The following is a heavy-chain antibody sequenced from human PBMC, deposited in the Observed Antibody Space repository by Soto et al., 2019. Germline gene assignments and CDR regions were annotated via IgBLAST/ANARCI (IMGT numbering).Heavy chain of an antibody. CDR2: INHSGST. D-gene: IGHD2-15*01. CDR1: GGSFSGYY. Sequence: PSDTLSLTCAVYGGSFSGYYWSWIRQPPGKGLEWIGEINHSGSTNYNPSLKSRVTISVDTSKNQFSLKLSSVTAADTAVYYCARGLGVVAAYYYMDVWGKGTTVTVSS. J-gene: IGHJ6*03. V-gene: IGHV4-34*01. CDR3: ARGLGVVAAYYYMDV.